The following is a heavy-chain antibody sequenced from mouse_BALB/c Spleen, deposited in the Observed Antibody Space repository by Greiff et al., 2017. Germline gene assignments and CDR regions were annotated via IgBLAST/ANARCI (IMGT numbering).Heavy chain of an antibody. CDR3: ATNPDDYGSPYYFDY. Sequence: EVQLQQSGPGLVKPSQSLSLTCTVTGYSITSDYAWNWIRQFPGNKLEWMGYISYSGSTSYNPSLKSRISITRDTSKNQFFLQLNSVTTEDTATYYCATNPDDYGSPYYFDYGGQGTTLTVSS. D-gene: IGHD1-1*01. V-gene: IGHV3-2*02. CDR2: ISYSGST. J-gene: IGHJ2*01. CDR1: GYSITSDYA.